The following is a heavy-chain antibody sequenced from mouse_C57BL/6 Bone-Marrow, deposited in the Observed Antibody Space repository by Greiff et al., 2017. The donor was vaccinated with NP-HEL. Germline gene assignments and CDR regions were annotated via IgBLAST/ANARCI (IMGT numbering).Heavy chain of an antibody. Sequence: EVQVVESGGGLVQPGGSLKLSCAASGFTFSDYYMYWVRQTPEKRLEWVAYISNGGGSTYYPDTVKGRFTISRDNAKNTLYLQMSRLKSEDTAMYYCARHGSSYVRVAYWGQGTLVTVSA. CDR1: GFTFSDYY. D-gene: IGHD1-1*01. CDR2: ISNGGGST. J-gene: IGHJ3*01. V-gene: IGHV5-12*01. CDR3: ARHGSSYVRVAY.